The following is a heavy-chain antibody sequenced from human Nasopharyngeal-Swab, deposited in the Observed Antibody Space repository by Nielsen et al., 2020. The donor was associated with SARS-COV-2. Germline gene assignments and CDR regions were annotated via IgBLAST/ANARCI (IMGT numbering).Heavy chain of an antibody. J-gene: IGHJ4*02. CDR3: AKDRQLWSNDFDY. CDR2: IRNDGSNK. D-gene: IGHD5-18*01. Sequence: GGTLSLTCAASGFSVTSHGMYWVRQAPGEGLDWVAFIRNDGSNKNYADSVKGRFTISRDNSKNTLYLQMNSLRAEDTAMYYCAKDRQLWSNDFDYWGQGTLVTVSS. CDR1: GFSVTSHG. V-gene: IGHV3-30*02.